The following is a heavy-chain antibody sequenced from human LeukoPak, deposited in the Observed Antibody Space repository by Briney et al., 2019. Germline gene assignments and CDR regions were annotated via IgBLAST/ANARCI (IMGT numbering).Heavy chain of an antibody. CDR2: IYYSGST. Sequence: SETLSPTCTVSGGSVNSGNYYWSWIRQPPGKGLEWIGFIYYSGSTNYNPSLKSRVTISVDTSKNQFSLKLSSVTAADTAVYYCARDPSGYFNYWGQGTLATVSS. CDR1: GGSVNSGNYY. CDR3: ARDPSGYFNY. J-gene: IGHJ4*02. D-gene: IGHD3-22*01. V-gene: IGHV4-61*01.